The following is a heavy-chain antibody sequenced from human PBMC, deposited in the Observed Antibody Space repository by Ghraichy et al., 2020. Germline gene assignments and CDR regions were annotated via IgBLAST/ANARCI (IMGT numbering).Heavy chain of an antibody. J-gene: IGHJ5*02. CDR3: ARDEGTLIPAAITGWFDP. CDR2: ISAYNGNT. CDR1: SSPFSTSV. V-gene: IGHV1-18*04. Sequence: ASVKVSCKTSSSPFSTSVLYSIPYAPFHLLEWMGWISAYNGNTNYAQKLQGRVTMTTDTSTSTAYMELRSLRSDDTAVYYCARDEGTLIPAAITGWFDPWGQVFLVT. D-gene: IGHD2-2*02.